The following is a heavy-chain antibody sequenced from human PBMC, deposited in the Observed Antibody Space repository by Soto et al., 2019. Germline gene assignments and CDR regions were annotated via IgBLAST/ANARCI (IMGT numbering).Heavy chain of an antibody. CDR2: ISSSSSYI. Sequence: GGSLRLSCAASGFTFSSYSMNWVRQAPGKGLGWVSYISSSSSYIYYADSVKGRFTISRDNAKNSLYLQMNSLRAEDTAVYYCARDQGGWFGIWGQGTMVTVSS. D-gene: IGHD2-15*01. J-gene: IGHJ3*02. CDR1: GFTFSSYS. CDR3: ARDQGGWFGI. V-gene: IGHV3-21*05.